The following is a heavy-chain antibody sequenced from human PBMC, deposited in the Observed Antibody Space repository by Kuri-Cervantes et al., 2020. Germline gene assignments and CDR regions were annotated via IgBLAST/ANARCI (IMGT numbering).Heavy chain of an antibody. CDR2: INLSGTT. Sequence: GSLRLSCAVYGGSFSGYYCSWVRQPPGKGLEWIGEINLSGTTHYNASLKSRLTISVDTSRRQFSLKLRSLTAADTAVYYCARGRGWGFDPWGQGTLVTVSS. V-gene: IGHV4-34*01. J-gene: IGHJ5*02. D-gene: IGHD6-19*01. CDR1: GGSFSGYY. CDR3: ARGRGWGFDP.